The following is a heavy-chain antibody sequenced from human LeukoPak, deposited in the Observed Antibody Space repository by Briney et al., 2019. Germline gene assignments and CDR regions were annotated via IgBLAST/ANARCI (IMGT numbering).Heavy chain of an antibody. D-gene: IGHD2-21*01. CDR3: ARSTDWEYFQH. Sequence: SETLSLTCTVSGGSISSYYWSWIRQPPGKGLEWIGYIYYSGSTNYNPSLKSRVTISVDTSKNQFSLKLSSVTAADTAVYYCARSTDWEYFQHWGQGTLVTVSS. CDR1: GGSISSYY. CDR2: IYYSGST. V-gene: IGHV4-59*01. J-gene: IGHJ1*01.